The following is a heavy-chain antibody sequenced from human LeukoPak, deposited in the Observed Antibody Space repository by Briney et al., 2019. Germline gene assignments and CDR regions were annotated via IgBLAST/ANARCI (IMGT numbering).Heavy chain of an antibody. V-gene: IGHV4-59*01. CDR1: GGSISSYY. CDR2: IYYSGST. CDR3: ARDWGVSARPGYMDV. Sequence: SETLSLTCTVSGGSISSYYWSWIRQPPGKGLEWIGYIYYSGSTKYNPSLKSRVTISVDTSKNQFSLRLSSVTAADTAVYYCARDWGVSARPGYMDVWGKGTTVTVSS. D-gene: IGHD6-6*01. J-gene: IGHJ6*03.